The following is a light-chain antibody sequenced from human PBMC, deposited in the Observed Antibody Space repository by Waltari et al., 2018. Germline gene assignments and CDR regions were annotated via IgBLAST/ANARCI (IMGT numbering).Light chain of an antibody. V-gene: IGKV1-39*01. CDR2: AAS. J-gene: IGKJ5*01. Sequence: DIQMTQSPSSLSASVGDRVTITCGASQSINSYLNWYQQKPGKAPKLLIYAASSLQSGVPSRFSGSGSGTDFTLTISSLQPEDFATYYCQQSYSTSSITFGQGTRLEIK. CDR3: QQSYSTSSIT. CDR1: QSINSY.